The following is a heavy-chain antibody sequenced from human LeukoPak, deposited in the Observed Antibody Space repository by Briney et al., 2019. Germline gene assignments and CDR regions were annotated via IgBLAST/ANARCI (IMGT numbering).Heavy chain of an antibody. CDR3: AREKAYGGFDY. CDR1: GFTFSNYA. J-gene: IGHJ4*02. D-gene: IGHD3-16*01. Sequence: GGSLRLSCAASGFTFSNYAMNWVRQAPGKGLELVSSISSSSSYIYYADSVKGRFTISRDNAKNSLYLQMNSLIAEDTAVYYCAREKAYGGFDYWGQGTLVTVSS. V-gene: IGHV3-21*01. CDR2: ISSSSSYI.